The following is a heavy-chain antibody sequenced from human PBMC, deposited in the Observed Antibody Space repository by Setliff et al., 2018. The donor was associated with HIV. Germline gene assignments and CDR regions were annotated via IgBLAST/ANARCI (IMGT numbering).Heavy chain of an antibody. CDR1: GFTFSNAW. D-gene: IGHD6-13*01. CDR2: IKSKTDGGTT. CDR3: TAALQQQVVRWFDP. Sequence: GGSLRLSCAASGFTFSNAWMSWVRQAPGKGLEWVGRIKSKTDGGTTDYAAPVKGRFTISRNDSKNTLYLQMNSLKTEDTAVYYCTAALQQQVVRWFDPWGQGTLVTVSS. V-gene: IGHV3-15*01. J-gene: IGHJ5*02.